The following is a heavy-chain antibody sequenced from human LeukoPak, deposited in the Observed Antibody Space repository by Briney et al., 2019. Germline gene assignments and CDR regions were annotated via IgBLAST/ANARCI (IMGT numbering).Heavy chain of an antibody. CDR1: GFTVSSNY. D-gene: IGHD1-26*01. CDR3: APRGSSYYFDY. CDR2: IYSGGST. V-gene: IGHV3-53*01. Sequence: GGSLRLSCAASGFTVSSNYMSWVRQAPGKGLEWVSVIYSGGSTYYADSVKGRFTISRDNSKNPLYLQMNSLRAEDTAVYYCAPRGSSYYFDYWGQGTLVTVSS. J-gene: IGHJ4*02.